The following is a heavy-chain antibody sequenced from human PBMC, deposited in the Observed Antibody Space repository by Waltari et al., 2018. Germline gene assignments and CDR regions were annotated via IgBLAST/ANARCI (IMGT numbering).Heavy chain of an antibody. CDR2: VNHSGTT. CDR1: GASFSNYY. D-gene: IGHD3-10*01. V-gene: IGHV4-34*02. Sequence: QVQLQQWGAGLLKPSETLSLTCAVYGASFSNYYCNWIRQSPGKGLEWIGEVNHSGTTNHTPSLKSRVTISLDTSKNQFSLKLTSVTAADTAVYYCATTRGYELLSSFDFWGQGTLVTVSS. CDR3: ATTRGYELLSSFDF. J-gene: IGHJ4*02.